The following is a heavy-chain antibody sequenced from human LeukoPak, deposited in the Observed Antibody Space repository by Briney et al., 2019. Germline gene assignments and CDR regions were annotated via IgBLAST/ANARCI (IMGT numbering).Heavy chain of an antibody. Sequence: SETLSLTCSVSGDSISGTSYFWSWVRQPAGKGLEWLGRIYASGRTTYNPSLTGRVSISVDTSKSQFSLKLTSVTAADTAVYYCARGPHRGQAADYWGQGILVTVSS. CDR3: ARGPHRGQAADY. D-gene: IGHD1-14*01. CDR1: GDSISGTSYF. CDR2: IYASGRT. V-gene: IGHV4-61*02. J-gene: IGHJ4*02.